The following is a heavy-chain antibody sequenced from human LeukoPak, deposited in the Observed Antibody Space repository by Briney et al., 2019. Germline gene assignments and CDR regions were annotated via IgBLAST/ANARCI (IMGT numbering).Heavy chain of an antibody. CDR3: ARERAGTAGAFDV. CDR2: TSYDGTYK. CDR1: GFTFSVIA. V-gene: IGHV3-30*09. Sequence: GGSLRLSCAASGFTFSVIAVHWVRQAPGKGLEWVAGTSYDGTYKYYPDSVRGRFAISKDKPRNTLILQMNSLRPEDTAVYYCARERAGTAGAFDVWGQGTVVIVSS. J-gene: IGHJ3*01. D-gene: IGHD6-19*01.